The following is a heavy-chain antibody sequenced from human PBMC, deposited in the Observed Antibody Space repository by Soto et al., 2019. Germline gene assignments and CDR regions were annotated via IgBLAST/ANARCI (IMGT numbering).Heavy chain of an antibody. CDR3: AKDPKCCTIGSHFLDNWFDP. CDR2: ISYDGSHQ. J-gene: IGHJ5*02. CDR1: GFTFSNYG. Sequence: GGSLRLSCAACGFTFSNYGMHWVRQTPGKGLVWVAVISYDGSHQFYTDSVKGRFTISRDNSKNTLYLQMNSLKTEDTAMYYCAKDPKCCTIGSHFLDNWFDPWGQGTLVTGSS. V-gene: IGHV3-30*18. D-gene: IGHD2-8*01.